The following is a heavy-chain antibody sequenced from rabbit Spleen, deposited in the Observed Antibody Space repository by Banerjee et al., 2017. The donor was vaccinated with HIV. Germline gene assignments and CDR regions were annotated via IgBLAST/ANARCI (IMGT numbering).Heavy chain of an antibody. D-gene: IGHD2-1*01. CDR2: INIVTGKT. V-gene: IGHV1S45*01. Sequence: EQLEESGGGLVKPEGSLTLTCKASGVSFSDKDVMCWVRQAPGKGLEWIACINIVTGKTVYASWAKGRFIMSKTSSTTVTLQMTSLTAADTATYFCARESIYNGDGDDKGFNLWGQGTLVTVS. CDR3: ARESIYNGDGDDKGFNL. J-gene: IGHJ4*01. CDR1: GVSFSDKDV.